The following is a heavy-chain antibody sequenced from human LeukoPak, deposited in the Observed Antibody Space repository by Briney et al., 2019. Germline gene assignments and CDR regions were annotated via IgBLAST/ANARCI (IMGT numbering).Heavy chain of an antibody. V-gene: IGHV4-31*03. CDR3: ASGQKSNYYYYGMDV. CDR1: GGSISSGGFY. Sequence: PSETLSLTCTVSGGSISSGGFYWSWIRPHPGKDLEWVGYIYYTGSTYYNPSLKRRVTISVDRSKNQFSLKLSSVTAADTAVYYCASGQKSNYYYYGMDVWGQGTTVTVSS. CDR2: IYYTGST. J-gene: IGHJ6*02.